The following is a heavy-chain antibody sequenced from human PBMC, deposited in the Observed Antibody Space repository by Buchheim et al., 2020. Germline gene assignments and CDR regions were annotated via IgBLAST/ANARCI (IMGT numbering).Heavy chain of an antibody. CDR3: ARLGRPGWAYFDY. Sequence: QVQLVQSGAEVKKPGASVKVSCKASGYTFTSYAMHWVRQAPGQRLEWMGWINAGNGNTKYSQKFQGRVTITRDTSASTAHMELSSLRSEDTAVYYCARLGRPGWAYFDYWGQGTL. CDR1: GYTFTSYA. D-gene: IGHD1-26*01. CDR2: INAGNGNT. V-gene: IGHV1-3*01. J-gene: IGHJ4*02.